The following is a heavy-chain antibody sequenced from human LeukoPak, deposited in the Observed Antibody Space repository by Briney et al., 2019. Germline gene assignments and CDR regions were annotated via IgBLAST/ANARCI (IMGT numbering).Heavy chain of an antibody. Sequence: GRSLRLSCAASGFTLDDYAMHWARQAPGKGVEWVSGIRWKSGSIGYADSVKGRFTIPRHNAKHSLYPQMNSLRAGHTPMYYRAKDIVRGTVAHPFDYWGQGTLVTVSS. J-gene: IGHJ4*02. D-gene: IGHD4-23*01. CDR2: IRWKSGSI. V-gene: IGHV3-9*01. CDR1: GFTLDDYA. CDR3: AKDIVRGTVAHPFDY.